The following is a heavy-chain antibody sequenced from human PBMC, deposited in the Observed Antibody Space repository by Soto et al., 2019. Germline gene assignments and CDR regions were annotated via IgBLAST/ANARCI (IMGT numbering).Heavy chain of an antibody. CDR3: ARRVGDDVAFDI. V-gene: IGHV4-59*08. CDR2: IYYSGST. J-gene: IGHJ3*02. Sequence: QVQLQESGPGLVKPSETLSLTCTVSGGSISSYYWSWIRQPPGKGLAWIGYIYYSGSTNYNPSLKSRVTISVDTSKNQFSLKLSSVTAADTAVYYCARRVGDDVAFDIWCQGTMVTVSS. CDR1: GGSISSYY. D-gene: IGHD2-21*02.